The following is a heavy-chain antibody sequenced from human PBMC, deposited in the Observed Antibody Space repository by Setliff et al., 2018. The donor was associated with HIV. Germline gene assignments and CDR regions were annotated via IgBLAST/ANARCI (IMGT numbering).Heavy chain of an antibody. CDR1: GYTFTSYD. Sequence: ASVKVSCKASGYTFTSYDINWVRQATGQGLEWMGWMNPNSGNTGYAQKFQGRVTMTRDTSTSTVYMEVSSLRSDDTAVYYCASSWSRIRYYGIDVWGQGTTVTVSS. CDR3: ASSWSRIRYYGIDV. CDR2: MNPNSGNT. V-gene: IGHV1-8*01. J-gene: IGHJ6*02. D-gene: IGHD6-13*01.